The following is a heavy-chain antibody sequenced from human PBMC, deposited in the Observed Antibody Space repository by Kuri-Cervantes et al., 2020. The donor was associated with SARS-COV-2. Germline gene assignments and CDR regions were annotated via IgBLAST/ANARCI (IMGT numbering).Heavy chain of an antibody. D-gene: IGHD4-17*01. V-gene: IGHV5-51*01. J-gene: IGHJ6*03. CDR2: IYPGDSDT. CDR1: GYSFTSYW. CDR3: ASRSYGEQVDYYYMDV. Sequence: GGSLRLSCKGSGYSFTSYWIGWVRQMPGKGLEWMWIIYPGDSDTRYSPSFQGQVTISADKSISTAFLQWISLKALDTAMYYCASRSYGEQVDYYYMDVWGKGTTVTVSS.